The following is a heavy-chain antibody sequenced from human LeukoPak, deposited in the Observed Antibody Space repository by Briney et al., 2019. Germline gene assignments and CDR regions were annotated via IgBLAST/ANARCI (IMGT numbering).Heavy chain of an antibody. J-gene: IGHJ4*02. Sequence: GASVKVSCKVSGYTLTELSMHWVRQAPGKGLEWMGGFDPEDGETIYAQKFQGRVTMTEDTSTDTAYMELSSLRSEDTAVYYCATVEGSGSWYYFDYWGQGTLVTVSS. D-gene: IGHD6-13*01. V-gene: IGHV1-24*01. CDR3: ATVEGSGSWYYFDY. CDR1: GYTLTELS. CDR2: FDPEDGET.